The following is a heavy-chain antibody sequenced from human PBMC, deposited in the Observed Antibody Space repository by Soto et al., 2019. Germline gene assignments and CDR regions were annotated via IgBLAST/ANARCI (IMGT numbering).Heavy chain of an antibody. CDR3: AHSHASSGYFDY. CDR1: GFSLSTSGVS. CDR2: IYWDDDK. V-gene: IGHV2-5*02. Sequence: QVTLKESGPTLVKPTQTLTLTCTFSGFSLSTSGVSVGWIRQPPGKALEWLALIYWDDDKRYSPSLRTRLTIPRDTSKNQVVLTMTNMDPVDTATYYCAHSHASSGYFDYWGQGTLVTVSS. J-gene: IGHJ4*02. D-gene: IGHD3-22*01.